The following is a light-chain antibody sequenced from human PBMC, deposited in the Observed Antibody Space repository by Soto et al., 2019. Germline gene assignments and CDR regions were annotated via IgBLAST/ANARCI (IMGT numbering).Light chain of an antibody. CDR1: SSDVGGSKV. CDR3: CSYAGTTTWV. V-gene: IGLV2-23*01. Sequence: QSALTQPASVSGSPGQSITISCTGPSSDVGGSKVVSWYQHHPGKAPKLIIYEDTKRPSGVSTRFSASKSGNTASLTISGVQAEDEADYYCCSYAGTTTWVFGGGTKLTVL. CDR2: EDT. J-gene: IGLJ2*01.